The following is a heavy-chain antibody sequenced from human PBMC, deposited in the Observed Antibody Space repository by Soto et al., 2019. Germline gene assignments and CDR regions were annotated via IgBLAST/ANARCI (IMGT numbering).Heavy chain of an antibody. CDR3: ARGYYYDSSGYYPH. J-gene: IGHJ4*02. CDR2: IYYSGST. D-gene: IGHD3-22*01. Sequence: SETLSLTCTVSHGSLSSGGYYWSWLRQHPGKGLEWIGYIYYSGSTYYNPSLKSRVTISVDTSKNQFSLKLSSVTAADTAVYYCARGYYYDSSGYYPHWGQGTLVTVSS. CDR1: HGSLSSGGYY. V-gene: IGHV4-31*03.